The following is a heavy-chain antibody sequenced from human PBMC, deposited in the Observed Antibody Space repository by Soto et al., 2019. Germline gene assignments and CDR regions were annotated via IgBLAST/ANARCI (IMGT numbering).Heavy chain of an antibody. CDR1: GGTFSSYA. CDR3: VRGMTTVVAWAFDI. J-gene: IGHJ3*02. Sequence: SVKVSCKASGGTFSSYAISWVRQAPGQGLEWMGGIIPIFGTANYAQKFQGRVTITADESTSTAYMELSSLRSEDTAVYYCVRGMTTVVAWAFDIWGQGTMVTVSS. CDR2: IIPIFGTA. D-gene: IGHD4-17*01. V-gene: IGHV1-69*13.